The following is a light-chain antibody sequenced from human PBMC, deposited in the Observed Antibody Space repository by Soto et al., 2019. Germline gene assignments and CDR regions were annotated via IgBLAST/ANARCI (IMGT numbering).Light chain of an antibody. V-gene: IGKV3-11*01. CDR1: QSIGYY. CDR3: QQRGNWPPTWT. Sequence: ETVLTQSPATLSLSPGERATLSCRASQSIGYYLAWYQEKPGQAPRLLIYDSSIRATGIPARFSGSGSGTDFTLTICSLEAEDFGIYFCQQRGNWPPTWTCGQGTKVEIK. J-gene: IGKJ1*01. CDR2: DSS.